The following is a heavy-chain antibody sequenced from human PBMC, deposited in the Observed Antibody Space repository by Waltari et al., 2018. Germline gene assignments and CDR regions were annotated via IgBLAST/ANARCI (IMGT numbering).Heavy chain of an antibody. Sequence: QVQLQESGPGLVKPSETLSLICSVSGGSISTHFWCWIRQPPGKTLEWIGNIYSSGSTNYNPSLTSRVTISLDMSKNQFSLKLRSVSAADTAVYYCARASYGSGSSWFDPWGQGNLVTVSS. D-gene: IGHD3-10*01. J-gene: IGHJ5*02. CDR1: GGSISTHF. CDR3: ARASYGSGSSWFDP. CDR2: IYSSGST. V-gene: IGHV4-59*11.